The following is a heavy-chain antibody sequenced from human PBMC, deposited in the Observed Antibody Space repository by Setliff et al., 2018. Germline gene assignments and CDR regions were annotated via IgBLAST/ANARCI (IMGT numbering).Heavy chain of an antibody. D-gene: IGHD6-25*01. CDR3: ASATIVAPGGYSHYMDV. J-gene: IGHJ6*03. CDR1: GGPIGSSRYN. Sequence: SQTLSLTWTVAGGPIGSSRYNGGWISQPPGKGLEWIGSIYYSGSTYYNPSLKSRATISVDRSKRQISLKLNSVTAADTAVYSCASATIVAPGGYSHYMDVWGKGTTVTVSS. CDR2: IYYSGST. V-gene: IGHV4-39*07.